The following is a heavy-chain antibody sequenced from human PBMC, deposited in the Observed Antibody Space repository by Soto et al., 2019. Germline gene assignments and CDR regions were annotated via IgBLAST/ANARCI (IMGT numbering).Heavy chain of an antibody. CDR2: VSAYNGNT. V-gene: IGHV1-18*01. Sequence: ASVKVSCKASGYTFTSYGISWVRQAPGQGLEWMGWVSAYNGNTNYAQKLQGRVTMTTDTSTSTAYMELRSLRSDDTAVYYCARRVPAGYYYYYMDVWGKGTTVTVSS. D-gene: IGHD2-2*01. J-gene: IGHJ6*03. CDR1: GYTFTSYG. CDR3: ARRVPAGYYYYYMDV.